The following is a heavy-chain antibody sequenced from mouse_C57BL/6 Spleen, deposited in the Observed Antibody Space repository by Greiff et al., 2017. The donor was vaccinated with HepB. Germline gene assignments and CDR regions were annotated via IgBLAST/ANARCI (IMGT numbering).Heavy chain of an antibody. CDR1: GYTFTSYW. D-gene: IGHD3-2*02. CDR3: ARGETAQALYYFDY. Sequence: VQLQQPGAELVKPGASVKLSCKASGYTFTSYWMQWVKQRPGQGLEWIGEIDPSDSYTNYNQKFKGKATLTVDTSSSTAYMQLSSLTSEDSAVYYCARGETAQALYYFDYWGQGTTLTVSS. CDR2: IDPSDSYT. V-gene: IGHV1-50*01. J-gene: IGHJ2*01.